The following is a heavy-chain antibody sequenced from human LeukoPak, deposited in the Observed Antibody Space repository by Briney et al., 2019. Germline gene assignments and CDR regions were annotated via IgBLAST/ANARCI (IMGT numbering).Heavy chain of an antibody. V-gene: IGHV2-70*16. CDR2: IDWDDDK. Sequence: TLSLTCTVSGGSISSYYWSWIRQPPGKALEWLARIDWDDDKFYSTSLKTRLTISKDTSKNQVVLTMTNMDPVDTATYYCARDPDYGDFPFGAFDIWGQGTMVTVSS. CDR1: GGSISSYY. CDR3: ARDPDYGDFPFGAFDI. J-gene: IGHJ3*02. D-gene: IGHD4-17*01.